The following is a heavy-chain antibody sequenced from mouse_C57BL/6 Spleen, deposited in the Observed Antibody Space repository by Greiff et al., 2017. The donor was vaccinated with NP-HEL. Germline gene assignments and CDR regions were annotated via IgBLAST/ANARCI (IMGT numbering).Heavy chain of an antibody. CDR1: GYAFSSSW. J-gene: IGHJ2*01. CDR3: ARVTTVPFDY. CDR2: IYPGDGDT. Sequence: VQLQQSGPELVKPGASVKLSCMASGYAFSSSWMNWVKQRPGKGLEWIGRIYPGDGDTNYNGKFKGKATLTADKASSTAYMHLSSLTSEDSAVYFCARVTTVPFDYWGQGTTLTVSS. D-gene: IGHD1-1*01. V-gene: IGHV1-82*01.